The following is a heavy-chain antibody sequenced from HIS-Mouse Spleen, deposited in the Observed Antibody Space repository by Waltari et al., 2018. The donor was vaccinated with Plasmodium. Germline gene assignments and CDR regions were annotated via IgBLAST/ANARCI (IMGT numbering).Heavy chain of an antibody. Sequence: EVQLVESGGGLVQPGGSLRLSCAASGFTLRRHSMNWVRQAPGKGLYWGSSISSSSSYIYYADSVKGRFTISRDNAKNSLYLQMNSLRAEDTAVYYCARESSSSWYFDYWGQGTLVTVSS. CDR3: ARESSSSWYFDY. V-gene: IGHV3-21*01. J-gene: IGHJ4*02. CDR2: ISSSSSYI. CDR1: GFTLRRHS. D-gene: IGHD6-13*01.